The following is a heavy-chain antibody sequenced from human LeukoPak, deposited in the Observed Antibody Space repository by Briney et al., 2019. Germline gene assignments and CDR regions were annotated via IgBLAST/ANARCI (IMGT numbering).Heavy chain of an antibody. D-gene: IGHD4-17*01. CDR3: ARTNDYGDYGPLGH. V-gene: IGHV4-31*03. J-gene: IGHJ4*02. CDR2: IYYSGST. CDR1: GGSISSGGYY. Sequence: NTSETLSLTCTVSGGSISSGGYYWSWIRQHPGKGLEWIGYIYYSGSTYYNPSLKSRVTISVDTSKNQFSLKLSSVTAADTAVYYCARTNDYGDYGPLGHWGQETLVTVPS.